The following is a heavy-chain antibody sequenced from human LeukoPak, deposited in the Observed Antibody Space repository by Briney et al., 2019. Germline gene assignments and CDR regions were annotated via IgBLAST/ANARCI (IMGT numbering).Heavy chain of an antibody. V-gene: IGHV4-61*02. CDR1: GGSISSGSYY. Sequence: SETLSLTCTVSGGSISSGSYYWSWIRQPAGRGLEWIVRIYTSGSTNYNPSLKSRVTISVDTSKNQFSLKLSSVTAADTAVYYCARDQKGPFDYWGQGTLVTVSS. CDR2: IYTSGST. J-gene: IGHJ4*02. CDR3: ARDQKGPFDY.